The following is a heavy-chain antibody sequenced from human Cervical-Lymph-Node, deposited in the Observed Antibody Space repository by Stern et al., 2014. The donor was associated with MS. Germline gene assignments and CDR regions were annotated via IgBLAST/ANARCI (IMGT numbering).Heavy chain of an antibody. V-gene: IGHV4-31*03. Sequence: QLVQSGPGLVKPSQTLSLSCTVSGAPVNSGGYYWTWIRQVPGKGLEWIGYIHHRGATFYNPPLKSRVTISVDTSENQVSLMLSSVTAADTAVYYCAAIGPLMEGAAFDIWGQGTLVTVSS. D-gene: IGHD3-16*01. CDR2: IHHRGAT. J-gene: IGHJ3*02. CDR3: AAIGPLMEGAAFDI. CDR1: GAPVNSGGYY.